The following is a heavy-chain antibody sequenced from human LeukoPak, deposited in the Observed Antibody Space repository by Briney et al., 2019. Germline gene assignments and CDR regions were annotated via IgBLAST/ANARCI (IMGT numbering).Heavy chain of an antibody. CDR2: IYYSGST. CDR3: TRESIAYYMDV. CDR1: GGSISSYY. Sequence: PSETLSLTCTVSGGSISSYYWSWIRQPPGKGLEWIGNIYYSGSTNYNPSLKSRVTISVDTSKNQFSLKLSSVTAADTAVYYCTRESIAYYMDVWGKGTTVTISS. J-gene: IGHJ6*03. V-gene: IGHV4-59*01. D-gene: IGHD3-22*01.